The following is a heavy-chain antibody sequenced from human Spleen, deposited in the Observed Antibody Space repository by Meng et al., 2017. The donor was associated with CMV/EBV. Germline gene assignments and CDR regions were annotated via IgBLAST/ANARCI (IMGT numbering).Heavy chain of an antibody. CDR2: VSSSGSTI. D-gene: IGHD2-2*01. Sequence: GGSLRLSCAASGFTFSDYYMSWIRQAPGKGLEWISYVSSSGSTIYYADSVKGRFTISRDNAKNSLYLQMNSLRAEDTAVYYCARASDIVVVPAAMGWFDPWGQGTLVTVSS. J-gene: IGHJ5*02. V-gene: IGHV3-11*01. CDR1: GFTFSDYY. CDR3: ARASDIVVVPAAMGWFDP.